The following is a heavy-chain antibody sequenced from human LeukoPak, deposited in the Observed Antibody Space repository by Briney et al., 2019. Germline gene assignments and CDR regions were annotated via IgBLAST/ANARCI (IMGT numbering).Heavy chain of an antibody. J-gene: IGHJ5*02. CDR2: IRYDGSNK. D-gene: IGHD3-3*01. CDR1: GFTFSSYG. V-gene: IGHV3-30*02. CDR3: AKPPFSGDFWSGYTNWFDP. Sequence: GGSLRLSCAASGFTFSSYGMHWVRQAPGKGLEWVAFIRYDGSNKYYADSVKGRFTISRDNSKNTLYLQMNSLRAEDTAVYYCAKPPFSGDFWSGYTNWFDPWGQGTLVTVSS.